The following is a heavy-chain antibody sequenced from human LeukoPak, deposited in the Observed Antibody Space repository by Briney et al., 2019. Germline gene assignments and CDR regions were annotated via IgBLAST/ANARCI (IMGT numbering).Heavy chain of an antibody. CDR1: GGSFSGYY. CDR3: ARGPDYYDSSGQTYYYDGMDV. D-gene: IGHD3-22*01. CDR2: INHSGST. V-gene: IGHV4-34*01. Sequence: PSETLSLTCAVYGGSFSGYYWSWIRQPPGNGLEWIGEINHSGSTNYNPSLKSRVTISVDTSKNQFSLKLSSVTAADTAVYYCARGPDYYDSSGQTYYYDGMDVWGQGTTVTVSS. J-gene: IGHJ6*02.